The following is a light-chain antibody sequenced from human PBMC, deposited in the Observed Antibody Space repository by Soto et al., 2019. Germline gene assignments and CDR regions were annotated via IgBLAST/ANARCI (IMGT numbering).Light chain of an antibody. CDR1: QSVSSY. CDR2: SAS. CDR3: QQYNNLPPT. J-gene: IGKJ1*01. V-gene: IGKV3-15*01. Sequence: EIVLTQSPATLSLSPGERATLSCRASQSVSSYLAWYQQKPGQAPRLLIYSASRRPTDIPVRFSGSGSGAEFTLTISSLQSEDFSIYYCQQYNNLPPTFGQGTKVDMK.